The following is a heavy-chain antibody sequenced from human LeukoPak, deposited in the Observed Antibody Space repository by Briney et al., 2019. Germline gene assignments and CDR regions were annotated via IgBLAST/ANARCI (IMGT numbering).Heavy chain of an antibody. J-gene: IGHJ6*02. V-gene: IGHV3-64*01. D-gene: IGHD3-22*01. CDR1: GFTFSRYP. CDR3: ARMGGYYDSNDPSLDMDV. CDR2: ISGSGGST. Sequence: PGGSLRLSCAASGFTFSRYPMHWVRQAPGKGLEYVSGISGSGGSTYYANSVKAGFTISRDNSKHILYLQMGSLGAEDMAVYYCARMGGYYDSNDPSLDMDVWGQGTTVTVSS.